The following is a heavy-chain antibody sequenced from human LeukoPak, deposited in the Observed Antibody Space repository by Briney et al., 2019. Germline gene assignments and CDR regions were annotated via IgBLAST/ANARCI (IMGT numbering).Heavy chain of an antibody. Sequence: ASVKVSCKASGYTFTSYDINWVRQATGQGLEWMGWISAYNGNTNYAQKLQGRVTMTTDTSTSTAYMELRSLRSDDTAVYYCARDNKYYYGSGYDYWGQGTLVTVSS. CDR2: ISAYNGNT. V-gene: IGHV1-18*01. CDR1: GYTFTSYD. J-gene: IGHJ4*02. D-gene: IGHD3-10*01. CDR3: ARDNKYYYGSGYDY.